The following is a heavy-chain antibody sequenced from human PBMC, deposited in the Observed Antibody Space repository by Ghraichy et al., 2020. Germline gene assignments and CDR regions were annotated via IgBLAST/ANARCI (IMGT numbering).Heavy chain of an antibody. CDR3: AREMQQAQLGIGY. CDR1: GFTFSSYA. D-gene: IGHD7-27*01. V-gene: IGHV3-30*04. CDR2: ISYDGSNK. J-gene: IGHJ4*02. Sequence: GESLNISCAASGFTFSSYAMHWVRQAPGKGLEWVAVISYDGSNKYYADSVKGRFTISRDNSKNTLYLQMNSLRAEDTAVYYCAREMQQAQLGIGYWGQGTLVTVSS.